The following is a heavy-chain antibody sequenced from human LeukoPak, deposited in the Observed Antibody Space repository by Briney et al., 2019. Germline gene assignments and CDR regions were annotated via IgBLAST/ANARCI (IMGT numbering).Heavy chain of an antibody. CDR2: ISGSGGST. Sequence: PGGSLRLSCAASGFTFSSYAMSWVRQAPGKGQEWVSAISGSGGSTYYADSVKGRFTISRDNSKNTLYLQMNSLRAEDTAVYYCAKDMAGGSYLDYWGQGTLVTVSS. CDR3: AKDMAGGSYLDY. CDR1: GFTFSSYA. D-gene: IGHD1-26*01. J-gene: IGHJ4*02. V-gene: IGHV3-23*01.